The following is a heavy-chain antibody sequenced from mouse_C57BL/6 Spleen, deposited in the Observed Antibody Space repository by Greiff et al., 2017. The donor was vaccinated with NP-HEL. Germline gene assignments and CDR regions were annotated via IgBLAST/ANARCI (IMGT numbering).Heavy chain of an antibody. D-gene: IGHD2-5*01. CDR2: INPSSGYT. CDR3: ARRDSNPPYWYFDV. J-gene: IGHJ1*03. Sequence: QVQLKQSGAELAKPGASVKLSCKASGYTFTSYWMHWVKQRPGQGLEWIGYINPSSGYTKYNQKFKDKATLNADKSSSTAYMQLSSLTYEDSAVYYCARRDSNPPYWYFDVWGTGTTVTVSS. V-gene: IGHV1-7*01. CDR1: GYTFTSYW.